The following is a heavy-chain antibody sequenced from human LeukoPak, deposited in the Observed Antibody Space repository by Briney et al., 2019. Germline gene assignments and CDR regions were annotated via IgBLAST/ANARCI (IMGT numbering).Heavy chain of an antibody. CDR2: IYYSGST. J-gene: IGHJ6*03. V-gene: IGHV4-39*07. CDR3: ARGDSSLPMDV. CDR1: GDSISTSNSY. Sequence: PSETLSLTCTVSGDSISTSNSYWGWIRQPPGKGLEWIGSIYYSGSTYYNPSLKSRVTISVDTSKNQFSLKLSSVTAADTAVYYCARGDSSLPMDVWGKGTTVTVSS. D-gene: IGHD3-22*01.